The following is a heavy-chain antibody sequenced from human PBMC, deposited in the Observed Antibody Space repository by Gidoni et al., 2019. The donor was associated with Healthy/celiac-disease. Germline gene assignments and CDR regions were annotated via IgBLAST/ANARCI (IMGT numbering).Heavy chain of an antibody. CDR1: GFTFSSYG. Sequence: QVQLVESGGGVVQPGRSLRLSCAASGFTFSSYGMHWVRQAPGKGLEWVAVIWYDGSNKYYADSVKGRFTISRDNSKNTLYLQMNSLRAEDTAVYYCARGPASSASLDYWGQGTLVTVSS. D-gene: IGHD3-22*01. J-gene: IGHJ4*02. CDR2: IWYDGSNK. V-gene: IGHV3-33*01. CDR3: ARGPASSASLDY.